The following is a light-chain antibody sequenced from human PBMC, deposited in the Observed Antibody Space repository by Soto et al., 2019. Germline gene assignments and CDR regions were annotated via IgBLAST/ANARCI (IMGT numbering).Light chain of an antibody. J-gene: IGKJ1*01. V-gene: IGKV1-33*01. Sequence: DIQMTQSPSSLSASVGDRITITCRASQTITSYLNWYQQKPGKAPKLLIYAASSLQSGVPSRFSGSGSGTDFSFTISSLQPEDIATYYCQQYDVLPWTFGQGTTVEVK. CDR3: QQYDVLPWT. CDR2: AAS. CDR1: QTITSY.